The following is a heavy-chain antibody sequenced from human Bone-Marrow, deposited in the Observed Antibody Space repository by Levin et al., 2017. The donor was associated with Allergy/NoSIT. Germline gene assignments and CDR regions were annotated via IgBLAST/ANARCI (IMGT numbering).Heavy chain of an antibody. Sequence: GGSLRLSCAASGFTVSSNYMSWVRQAPGKGLEWVSVIYSGGSTYYADSVKGRFTISRDNSKNTLYLQMNSLRAEDTAVYYWARDRGYSGYDYSGSDYWGQGTLVTVSS. D-gene: IGHD5-12*01. J-gene: IGHJ4*02. CDR2: IYSGGST. V-gene: IGHV3-53*01. CDR1: GFTVSSNY. CDR3: ARDRGYSGYDYSGSDY.